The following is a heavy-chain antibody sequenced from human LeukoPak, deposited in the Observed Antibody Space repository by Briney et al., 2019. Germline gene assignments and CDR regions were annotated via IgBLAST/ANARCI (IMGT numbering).Heavy chain of an antibody. D-gene: IGHD2-21*01. CDR1: GFAFNTYW. Sequence: PGGSLRLSCAASGFAFNTYWMSWVRQAPGKGLGWVANINHDGSGKYYVDSVKGRLTISRDNAKNSLYLQMNSLRVEDTAVYYCASDPFNIAAYDAFNFWGQGTVVTVSS. CDR2: INHDGSGK. V-gene: IGHV3-7*01. J-gene: IGHJ3*01. CDR3: ASDPFNIAAYDAFNF.